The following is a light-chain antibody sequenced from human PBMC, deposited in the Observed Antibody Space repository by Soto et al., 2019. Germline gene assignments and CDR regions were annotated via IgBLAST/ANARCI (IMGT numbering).Light chain of an antibody. Sequence: EIVMTQSPATMSVSPGERATLSCRASQSMGSNVAWYQQKPGQAPRLLIYGASTRAAGIPARFSGSGSGTEFTLTISRLQSEDFAVYYCQQYNNWPPITFGQGTRLEIK. CDR1: QSMGSN. V-gene: IGKV3-15*01. CDR2: GAS. J-gene: IGKJ5*01. CDR3: QQYNNWPPIT.